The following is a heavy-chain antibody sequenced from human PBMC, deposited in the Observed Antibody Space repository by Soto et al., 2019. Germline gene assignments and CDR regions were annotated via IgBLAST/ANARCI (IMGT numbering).Heavy chain of an antibody. V-gene: IGHV1-69*12. J-gene: IGHJ2*01. Sequence: QVQLVQSGAEVKKPGSSVKVSCKASGGTFSSYAISWVRQAPGQGLEWMGGIIPICGTTNYAQKFQGRVTITADESTRTAYMELSTLRSEDTAMYYCARVVTVVKSFHYWYFDLWGRGTLVTVSS. D-gene: IGHD2-15*01. CDR3: ARVVTVVKSFHYWYFDL. CDR2: IIPICGTT. CDR1: GGTFSSYA.